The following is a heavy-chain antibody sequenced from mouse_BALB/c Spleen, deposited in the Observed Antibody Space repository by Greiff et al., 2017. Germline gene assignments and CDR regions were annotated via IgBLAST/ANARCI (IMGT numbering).Heavy chain of an antibody. D-gene: IGHD2-3*01. CDR3: ARYDVYIDAMDY. V-gene: IGHV1-7*01. CDR1: GYTFTSYW. J-gene: IGHJ4*01. Sequence: QVQLQQSGAELAKPGASVKMSCKASGYTFTSYWMHWVKQRPGQGLEWIGYINPSTGYTEYNQKFKDKATLTADKSSSTAYMQLSSLTSEDSAVYYCARYDVYIDAMDYWGQGTSVTVSS. CDR2: INPSTGYT.